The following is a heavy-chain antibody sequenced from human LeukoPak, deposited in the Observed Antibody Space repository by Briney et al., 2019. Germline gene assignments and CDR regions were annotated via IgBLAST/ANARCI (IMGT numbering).Heavy chain of an antibody. J-gene: IGHJ4*02. CDR3: AIDRVAGATNTYGCYFDF. D-gene: IGHD5-12*01. CDR1: GFTFSSYG. V-gene: IGHV3-23*01. CDR2: LRGSGGNT. Sequence: PGGSLRLSCAASGFTFSSYGMSWVRQAPGKGLEWVSGLRGSGGNTYYADSVTGRFTISRDISKNTLYLQMNSLRAEDTAIYDCAIDRVAGATNTYGCYFDFWGQGTLVTVSS.